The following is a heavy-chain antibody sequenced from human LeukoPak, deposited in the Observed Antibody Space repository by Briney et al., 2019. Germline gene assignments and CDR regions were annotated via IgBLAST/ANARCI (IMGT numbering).Heavy chain of an antibody. D-gene: IGHD6-19*01. J-gene: IGHJ4*02. V-gene: IGHV3-23*01. CDR3: AKETRIAVAGRHDY. CDR2: ISGSGGST. CDR1: GFTFSSYA. Sequence: GGSLRLSCAASGFTFSSYAMSWVRQPPGKGLEWVSAISGSGGSTYYADSVKGRFTISRDNSKNTLYLQMNSLRAEDTALYYCAKETRIAVAGRHDYWGQGTLVTVSS.